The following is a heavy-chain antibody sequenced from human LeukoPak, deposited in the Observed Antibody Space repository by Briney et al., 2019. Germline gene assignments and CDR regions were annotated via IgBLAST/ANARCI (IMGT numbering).Heavy chain of an antibody. J-gene: IGHJ4*02. CDR1: GGSISSYY. V-gene: IGHV4-59*01. D-gene: IGHD3-10*01. CDR3: ARAITMVRGVIKPPYYFDY. CDR2: IYYSGST. Sequence: PSETLSLTCTVSGGSISSYYWSWIRQPPGKGLEWIGYIYYSGSTNYNPSLKSRVTISVDTSKNQFSLKLSSVTAADTAVYYCARAITMVRGVIKPPYYFDYWGQGTLVTVSS.